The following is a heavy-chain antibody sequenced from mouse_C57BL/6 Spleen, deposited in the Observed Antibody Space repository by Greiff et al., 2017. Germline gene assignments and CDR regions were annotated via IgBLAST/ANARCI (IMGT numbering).Heavy chain of an antibody. V-gene: IGHV1-72*01. J-gene: IGHJ4*01. Sequence: VQLQQPGAELVKPGASVKLSCKASGYTFTSYWMPWVKQRPGRGLEWIGRIDPNSGGTKYNEKFTSKATLTVDKPSSTAYMQLSSLTSEDSAVYDCARGSILTLYAMDYWGQGTSVTVSS. CDR2: IDPNSGGT. CDR1: GYTFTSYW. D-gene: IGHD2-5*01. CDR3: ARGSILTLYAMDY.